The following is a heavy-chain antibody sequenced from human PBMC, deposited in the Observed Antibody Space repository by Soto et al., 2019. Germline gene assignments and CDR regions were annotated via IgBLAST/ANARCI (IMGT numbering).Heavy chain of an antibody. J-gene: IGHJ4*02. CDR1: GFTFGDYA. CDR2: IRSKPYGGTT. V-gene: IGHV3-49*03. CDR3: TRGDYYDSPPGD. Sequence: LRLSCTASGFTFGDYAMSWFRQAPGKGLEWVGFIRSKPYGGTTEYAASVKGRFTISRDDSKSIAYLQMHSLKTEDTAVYYCTRGDYYDSPPGDWGQGTLVTVSS. D-gene: IGHD3-22*01.